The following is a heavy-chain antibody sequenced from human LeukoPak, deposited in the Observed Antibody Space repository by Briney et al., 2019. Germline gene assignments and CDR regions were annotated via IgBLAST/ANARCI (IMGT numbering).Heavy chain of an antibody. D-gene: IGHD2-2*02. J-gene: IGHJ4*02. CDR1: GFTFSGYG. Sequence: GGSLRLSCAASGFTFSGYGMHWVHQAPGKGLEWVAVIWYDGSNKYYEDSVKGRFTISRDNSKNTLYLQMNSLRVDDTAVYYCARDNYCSSTDCYNFDYWGQGTLVTVSS. V-gene: IGHV3-33*01. CDR3: ARDNYCSSTDCYNFDY. CDR2: IWYDGSNK.